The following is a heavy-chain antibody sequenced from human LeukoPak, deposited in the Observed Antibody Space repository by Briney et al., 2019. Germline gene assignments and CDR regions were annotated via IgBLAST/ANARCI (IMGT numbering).Heavy chain of an antibody. CDR2: IYYSGST. V-gene: IGHV4-39*07. J-gene: IGHJ5*02. CDR1: GGSISSSSYY. D-gene: IGHD2-2*01. CDR3: ARDDIVVVPAAMRVRYNWFDP. Sequence: PSETLSLTCTVSGGSISSSSYYWGWIRQPPGKGLEWIGSIYYSGSTYYNPSRKSRVTISVDTSKNQFSLKLSSVTAADTAVYYCARDDIVVVPAAMRVRYNWFDPWGQGTLVTVSS.